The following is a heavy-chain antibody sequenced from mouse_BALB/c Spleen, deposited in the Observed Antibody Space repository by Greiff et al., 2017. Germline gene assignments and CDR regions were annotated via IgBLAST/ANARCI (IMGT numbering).Heavy chain of an antibody. CDR3: ARDYYYGSSYVPWFAY. D-gene: IGHD1-1*01. CDR2: IWAGGST. V-gene: IGHV2-9*02. Sequence: VQGVESGPGLVAPSQSLSITCTVSGFSLTSYGVHWVRQPPGKGLEWLGVIWAGGSTNYNSALMSRLSISKDNSKSQVFLKMNSLQTDDTAMYYCARDYYYGSSYVPWFAYWGQGTLVTVSA. CDR1: GFSLTSYG. J-gene: IGHJ3*01.